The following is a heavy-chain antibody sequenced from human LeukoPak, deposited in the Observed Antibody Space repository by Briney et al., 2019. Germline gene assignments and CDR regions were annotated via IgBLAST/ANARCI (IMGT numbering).Heavy chain of an antibody. CDR1: GFTFSNAW. CDR2: IKSKTDGGTT. D-gene: IGHD3-22*01. J-gene: IGHJ4*02. V-gene: IGHV3-15*01. CDR3: TTGLYDSSGYSDY. Sequence: GGSLRLSCAASGFTFSNAWMSWVRQAPGKGLEWVGRIKSKTDGGTTDYAAPVKGRFTISRDDSKNTLYLQMNSLKTEDTAVYYCTTGLYDSSGYSDYWGQGTLVTVSS.